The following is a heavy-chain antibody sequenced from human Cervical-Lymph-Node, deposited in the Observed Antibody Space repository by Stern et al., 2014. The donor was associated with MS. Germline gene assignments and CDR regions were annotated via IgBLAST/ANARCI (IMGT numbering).Heavy chain of an antibody. Sequence: VQLVQSGAEVKKPGSSMNVSCKTSGGTFSSSYAITWMRQAPGQGLEWMGRLIPMVGLANCAQKFQGRVIITADKSTSTSYMELSSLTSEDTAVYYCARGVVSNRAAATLHNLFDPWGQGTLVTVSS. CDR1: GGTFSSSYA. D-gene: IGHD2-15*01. CDR2: LIPMVGLA. J-gene: IGHJ5*02. V-gene: IGHV1-69*04. CDR3: ARGVVSNRAAATLHNLFDP.